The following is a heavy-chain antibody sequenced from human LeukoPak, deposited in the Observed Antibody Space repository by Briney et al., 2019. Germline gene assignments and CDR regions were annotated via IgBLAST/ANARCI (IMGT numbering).Heavy chain of an antibody. J-gene: IGHJ5*02. V-gene: IGHV1-2*02. CDR1: GYTFTGYY. CDR2: INPNSGGT. Sequence: ASVKVSCKASGYTFTGYYMHWVRQAPGQGLEWMGWINPNSGGTNYAQKFQGRVTMTRDTSISTAYMELSRLRSDDTAVYYCARARPDLDYGDYDWFDPWGQGTLVTVSS. CDR3: ARARPDLDYGDYDWFDP. D-gene: IGHD4-17*01.